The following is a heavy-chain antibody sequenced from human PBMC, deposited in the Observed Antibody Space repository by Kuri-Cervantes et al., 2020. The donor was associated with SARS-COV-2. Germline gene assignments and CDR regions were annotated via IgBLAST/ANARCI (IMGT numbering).Heavy chain of an antibody. D-gene: IGHD3-10*01. CDR3: ATTGLEGRYRSQLYYGSGSYYIQDFDY. V-gene: IGHV3-30*02. CDR2: IRYDGSNK. CDR1: GFTFSSYG. J-gene: IGHJ4*02. Sequence: GESLKISCAASGFTFSSYGMHWVRQAPGKGLEWVAFIRYDGSNKYYADSVKGRFTISRDNSKNTLYLQMNSLRAEDTAVYYCATTGLEGRYRSQLYYGSGSYYIQDFDYWGQGTLVTVSS.